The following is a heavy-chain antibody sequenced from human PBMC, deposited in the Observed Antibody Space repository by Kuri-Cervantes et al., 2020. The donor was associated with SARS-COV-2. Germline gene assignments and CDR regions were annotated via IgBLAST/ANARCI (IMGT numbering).Heavy chain of an antibody. D-gene: IGHD6-19*01. CDR2: IYYSGST. CDR3: ARGGLAVAGGQDYYYYMDV. V-gene: IGHV4-59*01. CDR1: GGSISSYY. J-gene: IGHJ6*03. Sequence: SETLSLTCTVSGGSISSYYWSWIRQPPGKGLEWIGYIYYSGSTNYNPSLKSRVTISVDTSKNQFSLKLSSVTAADTAVYYGARGGLAVAGGQDYYYYMDVWGKGTTVTVSS.